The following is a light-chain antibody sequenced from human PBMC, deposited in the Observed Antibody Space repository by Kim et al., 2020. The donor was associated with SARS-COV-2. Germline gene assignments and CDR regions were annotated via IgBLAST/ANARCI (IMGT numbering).Light chain of an antibody. Sequence: SYELTQPLSVSVALGQTANITCEGNNIGRKNVHWYQQKAGQAHVLVIYRDSNRPSGIPERFSGSNSGSTATLTISGAQVGDESDYHCQVWDSSTVLFGGGTQLTVL. J-gene: IGLJ2*01. CDR1: NIGRKN. CDR3: QVWDSSTVL. V-gene: IGLV3-9*01. CDR2: RDS.